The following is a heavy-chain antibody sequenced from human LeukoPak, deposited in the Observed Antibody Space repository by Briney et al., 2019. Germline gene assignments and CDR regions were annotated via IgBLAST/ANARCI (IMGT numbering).Heavy chain of an antibody. J-gene: IGHJ4*02. CDR2: IYPGDSDT. Sequence: GASLKISRKGSGCRFTSYWIGWVRQMPGKGLEGMGIIYPGDSDTRYSPSFQGQVTISADKSISTAYLQWSSLKASDTAMYYCARFTLPAAIHDYWGQGTLVTVSS. V-gene: IGHV5-51*01. CDR3: ARFTLPAAIHDY. CDR1: GCRFTSYW. D-gene: IGHD2-2*02.